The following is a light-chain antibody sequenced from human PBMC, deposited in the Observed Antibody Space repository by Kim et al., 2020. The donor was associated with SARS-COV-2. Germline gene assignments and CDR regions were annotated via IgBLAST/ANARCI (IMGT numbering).Light chain of an antibody. CDR1: QSISSY. CDR3: QQSYSTPGT. V-gene: IGKV1-39*01. Sequence: DIQMTQSPSSLSASVGDRVTITCRASQSISSYLNWYQQKPGKAPKLLIYAASSLQSGVPSRFSGSGSVTDFTLTISSLQPEDFATYYCQQSYSTPGTFGGGTKLEI. CDR2: AAS. J-gene: IGKJ4*01.